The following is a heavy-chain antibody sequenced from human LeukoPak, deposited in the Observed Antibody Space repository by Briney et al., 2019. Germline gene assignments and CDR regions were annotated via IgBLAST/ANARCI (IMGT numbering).Heavy chain of an antibody. CDR2: IGRSGGAT. D-gene: IGHD3-10*01. V-gene: IGHV3-23*01. CDR1: GGSVSSYSYY. CDR3: AKVTWFGESNY. J-gene: IGHJ4*02. Sequence: ETLSLTCTVSGGSVSSYSYYWGWIRQPPGKGLEWVSAIGRSGGATYYADSVKGRFSISRDNSKNTLYLQMNSLRAEDTAVYYCAKVTWFGESNYWGQGTLVTVSS.